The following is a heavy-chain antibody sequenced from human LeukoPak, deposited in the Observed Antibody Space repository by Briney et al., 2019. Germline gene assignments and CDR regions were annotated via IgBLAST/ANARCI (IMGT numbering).Heavy chain of an antibody. Sequence: GGSLRLSRAASGFTFRTCGMHWVRQAPGKGLEWVGVVSYDGSNKYYADSVKGRFTISRDNSKSTLYLQMNSLRAEDTAVYYCARESRGAMDYWGQGTLVTVSS. V-gene: IGHV3-30*03. D-gene: IGHD3-10*01. CDR2: VSYDGSNK. J-gene: IGHJ4*02. CDR3: ARESRGAMDY. CDR1: GFTFRTCG.